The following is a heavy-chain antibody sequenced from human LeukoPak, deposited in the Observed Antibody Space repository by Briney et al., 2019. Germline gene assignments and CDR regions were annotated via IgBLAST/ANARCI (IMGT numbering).Heavy chain of an antibody. CDR1: GFSFNSYS. D-gene: IGHD2-15*01. Sequence: SGGSLRLSCAASGFSFNSYSMNWVRQAPGKGLEWVSHISSSSSNIYSADFVKGRFSISRDNAKNSVYLQMNSLRDEDTAVYYCVSQYCSGGSCFSHWGQGTLVTVSS. V-gene: IGHV3-48*02. CDR2: ISSSSSNI. CDR3: VSQYCSGGSCFSH. J-gene: IGHJ4*02.